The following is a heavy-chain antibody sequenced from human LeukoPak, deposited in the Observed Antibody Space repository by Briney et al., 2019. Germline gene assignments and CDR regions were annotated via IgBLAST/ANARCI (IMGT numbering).Heavy chain of an antibody. J-gene: IGHJ6*03. CDR3: AIVGPWVGPDYYYYYMDV. CDR2: ISRSGSYI. D-gene: IGHD3-16*01. CDR1: GLTLSSYR. Sequence: GGSLRLSCAASGLTLSSYRMNWVSQAPEKGREWVSSISRSGSYIIHRDSVKGRFTMTRDNAKHSLYLQMYSLRAEDTAVYYGAIVGPWVGPDYYYYYMDVWTRETTVTV. V-gene: IGHV3-21*01.